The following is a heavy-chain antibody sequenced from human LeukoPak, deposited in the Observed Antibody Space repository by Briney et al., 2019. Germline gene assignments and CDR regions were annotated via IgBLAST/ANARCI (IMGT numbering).Heavy chain of an antibody. D-gene: IGHD2-2*01. CDR3: AKDPYGTRYFDY. CDR1: GFTFSRHA. CDR2: LSGSGGDT. V-gene: IGHV3-23*01. J-gene: IGHJ4*02. Sequence: PGGSPRLSCAASGFTFSRHAMSWVRQAPGKGLEWVSSLSGSGGDTFYAESVKGRFIISRDNSKNTAYLQMNSLRAEDTAVYYCAKDPYGTRYFDYWGQGTLVTVSS.